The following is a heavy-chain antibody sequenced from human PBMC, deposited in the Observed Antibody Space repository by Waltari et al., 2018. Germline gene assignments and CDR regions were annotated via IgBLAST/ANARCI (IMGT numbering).Heavy chain of an antibody. CDR1: GIPFSPYA. J-gene: IGHJ4*02. CDR3: AKALGIMGFDC. V-gene: IGHV3-23*01. D-gene: IGHD3-16*01. Sequence: DVQLLESGGGVVQRGGSLGVACTDSGIPFSPYAMAWVRQGLGQGLEWVSTISGSGNDTYYADSVKGRFTISRDNSKNTVFLQMNMLRVEDTANYYCAKALGIMGFDCWGQGTLVAVAS. CDR2: ISGSGNDT.